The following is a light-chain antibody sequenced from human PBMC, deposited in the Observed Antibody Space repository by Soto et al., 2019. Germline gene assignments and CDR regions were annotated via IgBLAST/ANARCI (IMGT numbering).Light chain of an antibody. J-gene: IGKJ1*01. CDR3: QQANCFPRT. CDR1: QAISTW. CDR2: AAS. V-gene: IGKV1D-12*01. Sequence: DIQMTQSPSSVSASVGDRVTITCRASQAISTWLAWYQQKPGKATKLLIYAASNLQTGVTSRFSGSGSGTGFTLTISSLQPEDFSTYYCQQANCFPRTFGQGTKVEIK.